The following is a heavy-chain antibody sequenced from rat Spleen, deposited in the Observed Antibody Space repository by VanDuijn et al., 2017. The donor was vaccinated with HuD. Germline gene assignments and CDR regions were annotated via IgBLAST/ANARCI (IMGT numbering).Heavy chain of an antibody. CDR3: TTFNYGGFGGY. J-gene: IGHJ2*01. CDR1: GFTFSDYY. V-gene: IGHV5-29*01. CDR2: ISYDGSST. D-gene: IGHD1-11*01. Sequence: EVQLVESDGGLVQPGRSLKLSCAASGFTFSDYYMAWVRQAPTKGLEWVATISYDGSSTSYRDSVKGRFTISRDNAKSTLYLQMDSLRSEDTATYYCTTFNYGGFGGYWGQGVMVTVSS.